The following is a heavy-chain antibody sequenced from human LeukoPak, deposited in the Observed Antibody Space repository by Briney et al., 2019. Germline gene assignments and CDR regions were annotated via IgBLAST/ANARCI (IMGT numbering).Heavy chain of an antibody. D-gene: IGHD5-18*01. V-gene: IGHV4-34*01. CDR3: ARGRLQLWSFPLPYNHYAIDV. CDR1: GESLSGYF. Sequence: SETLSLTCAVSGESLSGYFWTWIRQPPGKGLEWIGESNHFGSTDYNPSLKSRVTISVDTSKKQFPLNVRSVTDADAAVYFCARGRLQLWSFPLPYNHYAIDVWGQGTTVTVSS. CDR2: SNHFGST. J-gene: IGHJ6*02.